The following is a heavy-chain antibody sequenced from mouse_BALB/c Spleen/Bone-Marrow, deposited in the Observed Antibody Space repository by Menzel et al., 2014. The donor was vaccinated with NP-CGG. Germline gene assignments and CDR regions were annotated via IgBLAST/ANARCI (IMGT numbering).Heavy chain of an antibody. J-gene: IGHJ4*01. V-gene: IGHV1-54*01. CDR2: INPGSGGT. CDR3: ARWDYAMDY. CDR1: GYAFTNYL. Sequence: VHLVESGAELLRPGTSVKVSCKASGYAFTNYLIEWVKQRPGQGLEWIGVINPGSGGTNYNEKFKGKATLTADKSSSTAYMQLSSLTSDDSAVYFCARWDYAMDYWGQGTSVTVSS.